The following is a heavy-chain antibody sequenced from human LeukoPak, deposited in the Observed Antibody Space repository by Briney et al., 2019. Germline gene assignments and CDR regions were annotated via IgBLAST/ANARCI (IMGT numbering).Heavy chain of an antibody. J-gene: IGHJ4*02. Sequence: PGGPLRLSCAASGFTVSSYAMSWVRQAPGKGLEWVSAITGSGGSTYYADSVKGRFTISGDNSKNTLYLQMNSLRAENTAVYYWAKGGSGKNYFDYWGEGTLVTVSS. CDR2: ITGSGGST. CDR1: GFTVSSYA. V-gene: IGHV3-23*01. CDR3: AKGGSGKNYFDY.